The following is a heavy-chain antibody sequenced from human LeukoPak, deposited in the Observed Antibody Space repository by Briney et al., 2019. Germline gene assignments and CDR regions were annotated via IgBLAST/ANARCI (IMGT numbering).Heavy chain of an antibody. J-gene: IGHJ4*02. V-gene: IGHV3-23*01. CDR3: ARRIAAAGTRGFDY. CDR2: ISNGNT. CDR1: GFPFSNHA. Sequence: GGSLRLSCAASGFPFSNHAMSWVRHPPGKGLEWVSAISNGNTYYADSVRGRFTISRDDSKNMVYLQMNSLRAEDTAVYYCARRIAAAGTRGFDYWGQGTLVSVSS. D-gene: IGHD6-13*01.